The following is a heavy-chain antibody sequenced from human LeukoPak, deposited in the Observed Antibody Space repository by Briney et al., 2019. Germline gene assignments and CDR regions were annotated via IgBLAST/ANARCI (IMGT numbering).Heavy chain of an antibody. V-gene: IGHV4-4*07. J-gene: IGHJ4*02. CDR3: ARDRGGSYHRRIYYFDY. D-gene: IGHD1-26*01. CDR1: GGSISSYY. CDR2: IYTSGST. Sequence: PSETLSLTCTVSGGSISSYYWSWIRQPAGKGLEWIGRIYTSGSTNYNPSLKSRVTLSVDTSKNQFSLKLRSVTAADTAVYYCARDRGGSYHRRIYYFDYWGQGTLVTVSS.